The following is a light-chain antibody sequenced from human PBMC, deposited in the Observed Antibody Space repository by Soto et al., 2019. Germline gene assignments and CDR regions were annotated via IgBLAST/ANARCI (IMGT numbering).Light chain of an antibody. V-gene: IGKV3-15*01. Sequence: EMVMTQSPATLSVSPGERATLSCRASQSVSSNLAWYQQKPGQAPRLLIYGASTRATGVPARFSGSGSGTEFTLTISSLHSEEFAVYYCLQYTNWPPYTFGQGTKLEIK. CDR3: LQYTNWPPYT. J-gene: IGKJ2*01. CDR1: QSVSSN. CDR2: GAS.